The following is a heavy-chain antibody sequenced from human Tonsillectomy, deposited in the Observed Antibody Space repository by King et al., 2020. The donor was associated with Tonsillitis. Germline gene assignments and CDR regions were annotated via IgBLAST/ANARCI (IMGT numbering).Heavy chain of an antibody. CDR2: MNPNSGGT. Sequence: VQLVESGAEVKKPGASVKVSCKASGYTFTGYYMHWVRQAPGQGLEWMGRMNPNSGGTNYAQKFQGRVTMTRDTSISTAYMELSRLRSDDTAVYYCARETRGGSYYRFDYWGQGTLVTVSS. CDR1: GYTFTGYY. CDR3: ARETRGGSYYRFDY. V-gene: IGHV1-2*06. J-gene: IGHJ4*02. D-gene: IGHD1-26*01.